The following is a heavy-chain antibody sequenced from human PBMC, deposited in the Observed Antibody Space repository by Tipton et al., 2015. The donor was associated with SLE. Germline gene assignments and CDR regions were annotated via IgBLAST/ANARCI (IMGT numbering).Heavy chain of an antibody. Sequence: TLSLTCAVYGVSFSDYFWNWIRQSPGKGLEWIGEVNHSGSTDYHPSLKSRVTMSVDTSKNQFSLKLTSLTAADTAVYYCARSSTFGVVRWSFDSWGQGTLVTVS. J-gene: IGHJ4*02. CDR1: GVSFSDYF. CDR3: ARSSTFGVVRWSFDS. V-gene: IGHV4-34*01. D-gene: IGHD3-3*01. CDR2: VNHSGST.